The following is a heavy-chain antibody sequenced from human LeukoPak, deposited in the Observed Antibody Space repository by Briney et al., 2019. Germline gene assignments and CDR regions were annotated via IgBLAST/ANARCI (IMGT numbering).Heavy chain of an antibody. CDR3: ARSVIEGWYFDL. V-gene: IGHV1-69*05. D-gene: IGHD2-21*01. CDR1: GGTFSSHA. CDR2: IIPIFGTA. J-gene: IGHJ2*01. Sequence: ASVKVSCKASGGTFSSHAISWVRQAPVQGLEWMGGIIPIFGTANYAQKFQGRVTITTDESTSTAYMELSSLRSEDTAVYYCARSVIEGWYFDLWGRGTLVTVSS.